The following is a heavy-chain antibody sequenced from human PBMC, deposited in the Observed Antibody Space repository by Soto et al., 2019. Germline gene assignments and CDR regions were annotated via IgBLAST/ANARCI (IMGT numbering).Heavy chain of an antibody. V-gene: IGHV3-30-3*01. J-gene: IGHJ2*01. Sequence: QVQLVESGGGVVQPGRSLRLSCAASGFTFSSYAMHWVCQAPGKGLEWVAVISYDGSNKYYADSVKGRFTISRDNSKNTMYLQMNSLRAEDTAVYYCARDQGWYFDLWGRGTLVTVSS. CDR2: ISYDGSNK. CDR3: ARDQGWYFDL. CDR1: GFTFSSYA.